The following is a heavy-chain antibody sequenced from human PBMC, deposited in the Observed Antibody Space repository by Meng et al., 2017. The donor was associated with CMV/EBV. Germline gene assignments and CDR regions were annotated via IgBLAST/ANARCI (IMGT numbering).Heavy chain of an antibody. Sequence: ASAMVSCKASGYTFTGYYMHWLRQPPGQGLEWMGWINPNSGGTNYAQKFQGRVTMTRDTSISTAYMELSSLRSDDTAVYYCARDRQLGPRGERLADYWGQGTLVTVSS. V-gene: IGHV1-2*02. CDR2: INPNSGGT. J-gene: IGHJ4*02. D-gene: IGHD3-16*01. CDR1: GYTFTGYY. CDR3: ARDRQLGPRGERLADY.